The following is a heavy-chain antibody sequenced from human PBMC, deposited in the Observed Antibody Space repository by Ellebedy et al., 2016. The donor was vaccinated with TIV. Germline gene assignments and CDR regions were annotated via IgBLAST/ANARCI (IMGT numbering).Heavy chain of an antibody. J-gene: IGHJ3*02. CDR1: GFTFNTYS. CDR3: ATKGLDNAFDI. Sequence: GESLKISCAASGFTFNTYSMNWVRQTPGKGLGWVSSISSGYTYIYYADSVKGRFTVSRDNAKNSLSLQMNSLRVEDTAVYYCATKGLDNAFDIWGQGTMVTVSS. CDR2: ISSGYTYI. V-gene: IGHV3-21*01. D-gene: IGHD3/OR15-3a*01.